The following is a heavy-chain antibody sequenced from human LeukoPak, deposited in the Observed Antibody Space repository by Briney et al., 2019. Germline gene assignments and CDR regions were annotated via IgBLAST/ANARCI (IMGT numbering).Heavy chain of an antibody. CDR3: AKAIFGVVPMDV. D-gene: IGHD3-3*01. J-gene: IGHJ6*02. CDR2: ISGSGGST. Sequence: PGGSLRLSCAGSGFTFSSYAMSWVRQAPGKGLEWVSGISGSGGSTYNADSVKGRFIISRDSSKNILYLHMNSLRAEDTAVYYCAKAIFGVVPMDVWGQGTTVTVSS. V-gene: IGHV3-23*01. CDR1: GFTFSSYA.